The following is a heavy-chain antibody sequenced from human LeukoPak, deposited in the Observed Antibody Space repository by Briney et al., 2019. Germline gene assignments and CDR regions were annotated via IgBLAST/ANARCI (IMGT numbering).Heavy chain of an antibody. Sequence: GGSLRLSCAASGFTLSNAWMSWVRQAPGKGLEWVGRIKSKTDGGTTDYAAPVKGRFTISRDDSKNTLYLQMNSLKTEDTAVYYCTTAMWELRAELDYWGQGTLVTVSS. J-gene: IGHJ4*02. D-gene: IGHD1-26*01. V-gene: IGHV3-15*01. CDR2: IKSKTDGGTT. CDR1: GFTLSNAW. CDR3: TTAMWELRAELDY.